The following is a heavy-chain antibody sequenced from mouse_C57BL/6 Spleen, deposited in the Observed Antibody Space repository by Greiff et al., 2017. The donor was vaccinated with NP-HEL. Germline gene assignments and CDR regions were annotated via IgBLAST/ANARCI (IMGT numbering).Heavy chain of an antibody. CDR3: ARAIYYGYDGYAMDY. Sequence: EVQGVESGGGLVQSGRSLRLSCATSGFTFSDFYMEWVRQAPGKGLEWIAASRNKANDYTTEYSASVKGRFIVSRDTSQSILYLQMNALRAEDTAIYYCARAIYYGYDGYAMDYWGQGTSVTVSS. J-gene: IGHJ4*01. V-gene: IGHV7-1*01. D-gene: IGHD2-2*01. CDR2: SRNKANDYTT. CDR1: GFTFSDFY.